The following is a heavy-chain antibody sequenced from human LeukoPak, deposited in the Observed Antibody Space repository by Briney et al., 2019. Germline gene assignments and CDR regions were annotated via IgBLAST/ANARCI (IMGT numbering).Heavy chain of an antibody. CDR1: GFTFNNYA. Sequence: PLGALRLSCAASGFTFNNYAMSWVRQAPGKGLEWVSAISASGGTTYYADSVKGRFTTSRDNSENTLFLQMNSLRAEDTAVYYCAKEPREYCSSTSCPNWFDSWGQGTLVTVSS. V-gene: IGHV3-23*01. J-gene: IGHJ5*01. CDR2: ISASGGTT. CDR3: AKEPREYCSSTSCPNWFDS. D-gene: IGHD2-2*01.